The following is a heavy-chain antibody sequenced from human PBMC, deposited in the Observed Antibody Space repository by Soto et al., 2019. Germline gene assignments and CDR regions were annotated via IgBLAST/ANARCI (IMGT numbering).Heavy chain of an antibody. CDR2: IVVGSGNT. CDR1: GFNFRTTA. V-gene: IGHV1-58*01. Sequence: ASVKVSCKASGFNFRTTAVQWVRQARGQRLEWIGWIVVGSGNTNYAQKFQERVTITRDMSTSTAYMDVSSLRSEDTAVYYCAADPYYYDSSDYSSFDQWGQGTLVTVSS. D-gene: IGHD3-22*01. CDR3: AADPYYYDSSDYSSFDQ. J-gene: IGHJ4*02.